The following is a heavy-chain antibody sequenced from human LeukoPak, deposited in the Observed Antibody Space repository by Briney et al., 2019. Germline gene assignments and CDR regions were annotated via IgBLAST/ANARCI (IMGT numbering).Heavy chain of an antibody. D-gene: IGHD2-2*01. V-gene: IGHV3-23*01. CDR2: ISGSGGST. Sequence: GGSLSLSCAAYGFTFSSYAMSWVSQPPGRGLEWVSAISGSGGSTYYADSVKGRFTISRDNSKNTLYLQMNSLRAEDTAVYYCAKYGSTSLYYYYDMDVWGQGTTVTVSS. CDR3: AKYGSTSLYYYYDMDV. J-gene: IGHJ6*02. CDR1: GFTFSSYA.